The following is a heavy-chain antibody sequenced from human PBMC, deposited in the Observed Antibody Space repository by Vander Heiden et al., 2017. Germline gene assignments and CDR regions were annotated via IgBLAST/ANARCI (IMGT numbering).Heavy chain of an antibody. Sequence: QVQLQQWGAGLLKPSENLSLPCAVYGRSFSGYYWSWIRQPPGKGLEWIGEINHSGSTNYNPSLKSRVTISVDTSKNQFSLKLSSVTAADTAVYYCARGPSGYYYYGMDVWGQGTTVTVSS. CDR2: INHSGST. CDR3: ARGPSGYYYYGMDV. CDR1: GRSFSGYY. V-gene: IGHV4-34*01. J-gene: IGHJ6*02.